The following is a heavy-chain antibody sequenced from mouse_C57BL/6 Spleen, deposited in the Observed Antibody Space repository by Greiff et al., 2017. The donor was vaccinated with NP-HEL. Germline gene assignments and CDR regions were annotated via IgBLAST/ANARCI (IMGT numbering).Heavy chain of an antibody. CDR2: ISYDGSN. J-gene: IGHJ2*01. CDR1: GYSITSGYY. Sequence: ESGPGLVKPSQSLSLTCSVTGYSITSGYYWNWIRQFPGNKLEWMGYISYDGSNNYNPSLKNRISITRDTSKNQFFLKLNSVTTEDTATYYCARENYYDYDYFDYWGQGTTLTVSS. V-gene: IGHV3-6*01. CDR3: ARENYYDYDYFDY. D-gene: IGHD2-4*01.